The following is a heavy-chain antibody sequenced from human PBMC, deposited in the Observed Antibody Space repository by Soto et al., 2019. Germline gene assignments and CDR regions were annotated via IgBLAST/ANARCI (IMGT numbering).Heavy chain of an antibody. CDR3: ARVSSGWYTDY. CDR2: IYSGGST. D-gene: IGHD6-19*01. Sequence: EVQLVESGGGLVKPGGSLRLSCAASGFTVSSNYMSWVRQAPGKGLEWVSVIYSGGSTYYADSVKGRFTISRDNSKNTLYLQMNSLRAEYTAVYYCARVSSGWYTDYWGQGTLVTVSS. V-gene: IGHV3-66*01. CDR1: GFTVSSNY. J-gene: IGHJ4*02.